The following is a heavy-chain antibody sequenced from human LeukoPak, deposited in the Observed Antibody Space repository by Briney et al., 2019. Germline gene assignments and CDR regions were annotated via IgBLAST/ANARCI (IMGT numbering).Heavy chain of an antibody. CDR2: VHYSGTT. J-gene: IGHJ4*02. CDR3: ARYSGGWPYYFDY. V-gene: IGHV4-39*01. Sequence: SETLSLTCTVSGGSISSSNSYWGWIRQPPGKGLEWIANVHYSGTTYYNPSLKSRVTLSVDTSKSQFSLKLSSVTAADTAVYFCARYSGGWPYYFDYWGQGTLVTVSS. D-gene: IGHD6-19*01. CDR1: GGSISSSNSY.